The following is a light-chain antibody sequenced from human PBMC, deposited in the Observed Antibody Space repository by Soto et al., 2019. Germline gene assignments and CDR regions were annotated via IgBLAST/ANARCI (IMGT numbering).Light chain of an antibody. J-gene: IGKJ2*01. CDR1: QSLLHSNGYNY. CDR3: MQVLQTPYT. CDR2: LGS. V-gene: IGKV2-28*01. Sequence: DIVMTQSPLSLPVTPGEPASISCRSSQSLLHSNGYNYLDWYLQKPGQSPQLLIYLGSNLASGVTARFSGSGSGKEFKQNINRVEGENVGVYSCMQVLQTPYTFGQVTKLEIK.